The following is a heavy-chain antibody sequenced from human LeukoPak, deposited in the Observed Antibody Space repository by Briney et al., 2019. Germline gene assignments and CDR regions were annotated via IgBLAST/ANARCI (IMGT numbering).Heavy chain of an antibody. CDR3: AKDIGIAAAGTVDY. V-gene: IGHV3-9*01. CDR1: YA. J-gene: IGHJ4*02. Sequence: YAXXWVRHAXXXGLEGVSGISWNSGSIGYADSVKGRFTISRDNAKNSLYLQMNSLRAEDTALYYCAKDIGIAAAGTVDYWGQGTLVTVSS. CDR2: ISWNSGSI. D-gene: IGHD6-13*01.